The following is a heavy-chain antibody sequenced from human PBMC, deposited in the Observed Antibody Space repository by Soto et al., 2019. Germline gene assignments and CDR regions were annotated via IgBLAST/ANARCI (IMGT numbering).Heavy chain of an antibody. J-gene: IGHJ4*02. CDR2: ISGSGGST. D-gene: IGHD4-17*01. CDR1: GFTFSSYA. CDR3: ANPPPMTTVTTFYY. V-gene: IGHV3-23*01. Sequence: EVQLLESGGGLVQPGGSLRLSCAASGFTFSSYAMSWVRQAPGKGLEWVSAISGSGGSTYYADSVKGRFTISRDNSKTTLYLQMNRLRAEDTAVYYCANPPPMTTVTTFYYWGQGTLVTVSS.